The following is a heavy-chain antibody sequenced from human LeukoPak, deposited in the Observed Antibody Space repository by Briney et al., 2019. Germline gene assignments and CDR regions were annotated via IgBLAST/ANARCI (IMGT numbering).Heavy chain of an antibody. Sequence: GESLKISCKGSGYSFTNYWIGWVRQMPGKGLEWMGIIYPPDSDTRYSPSFQGQVTISADKSISTAYLQWNSLKASDTAMFYCARVAKTGYSSSSDYFDYWGQGTLVTVSS. CDR3: ARVAKTGYSSSSDYFDY. CDR1: GYSFTNYW. D-gene: IGHD6-6*01. V-gene: IGHV5-51*01. CDR2: IYPPDSDT. J-gene: IGHJ4*02.